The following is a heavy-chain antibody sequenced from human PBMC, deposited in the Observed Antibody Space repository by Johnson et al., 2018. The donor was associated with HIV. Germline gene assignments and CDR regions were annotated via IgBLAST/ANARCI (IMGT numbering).Heavy chain of an antibody. V-gene: IGHV3-48*03. CDR2: ISGSDGAI. D-gene: IGHD2-21*01. CDR1: GFTFSSYE. CDR3: AKDCVGVWWSRAFDI. J-gene: IGHJ3*02. Sequence: VQLVESGGGLVQPGGSLRLSCAASGFTFSSYEMNWVRQAPGKGLEWVSYISGSDGAIWYADSVKGRFTVSRDNSKNTLYLQMNSLRAEDTAVYYCAKDCVGVWWSRAFDIWGQGTMVIVSS.